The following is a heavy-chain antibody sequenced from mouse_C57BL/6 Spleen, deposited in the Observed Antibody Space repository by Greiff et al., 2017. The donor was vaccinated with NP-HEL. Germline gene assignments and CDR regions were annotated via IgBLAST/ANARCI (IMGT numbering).Heavy chain of an antibody. J-gene: IGHJ2*01. D-gene: IGHD1-1*01. CDR1: GYTFTSYW. Sequence: QVQLQQPGAELVKPGASVKMSCKASGYTFTSYWITWVKQRPGQGLEWIGDIYPGSGSTNYNEKFKSKATLTVDTSSSTAYMQLSSLTSEDSAVYDCARRGYYGSSLDYWGQGTTLTVSS. CDR3: ARRGYYGSSLDY. CDR2: IYPGSGST. V-gene: IGHV1-55*01.